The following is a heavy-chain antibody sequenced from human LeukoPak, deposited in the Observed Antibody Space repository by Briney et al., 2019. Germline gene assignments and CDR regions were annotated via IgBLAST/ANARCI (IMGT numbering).Heavy chain of an antibody. CDR1: GFTVSSNY. Sequence: PGGSLRLSCAASGFTVSSNYMSWVRQAPGKGLEWVSYISSSGSTIYYADSVKGRFTISRDNAKNSLYLQMNSLRAEDTAVYYCARASIAARWAFDIWGQGTMVTVSS. V-gene: IGHV3-11*04. CDR2: ISSSGSTI. CDR3: ARASIAARWAFDI. J-gene: IGHJ3*02. D-gene: IGHD6-6*01.